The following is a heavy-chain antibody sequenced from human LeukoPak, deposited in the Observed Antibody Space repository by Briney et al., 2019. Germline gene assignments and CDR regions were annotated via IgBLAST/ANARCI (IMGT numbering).Heavy chain of an antibody. Sequence: PSETLSLTCTVSNGSISSYHWSWVRQPPGKGLEWMGYILTSGTTNYNPSLKSRLTISVDTSKNQFTLKLSSVTAADTAVYYCARLRVSGSYLYYFDYWGQGTLVTVSS. CDR1: NGSISSYH. CDR2: ILTSGTT. V-gene: IGHV4-4*09. D-gene: IGHD1-26*01. CDR3: ARLRVSGSYLYYFDY. J-gene: IGHJ4*02.